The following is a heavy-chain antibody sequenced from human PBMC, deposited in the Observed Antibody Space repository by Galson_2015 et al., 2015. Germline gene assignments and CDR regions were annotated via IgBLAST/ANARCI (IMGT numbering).Heavy chain of an antibody. CDR3: ARNSGSYSDAFEI. Sequence: TLSLTCTVSGGSISSGGYSWSWIRQPPGKGLEWIGYIYHSGSTYYNPSLKSRVTISVDRSKNQFSLKLSSVTAADTAVYYCARNSGSYSDAFEIWGQGTMVTVSS. J-gene: IGHJ3*02. CDR1: GGSISSGGYS. D-gene: IGHD1-26*01. CDR2: IYHSGST. V-gene: IGHV4-30-2*01.